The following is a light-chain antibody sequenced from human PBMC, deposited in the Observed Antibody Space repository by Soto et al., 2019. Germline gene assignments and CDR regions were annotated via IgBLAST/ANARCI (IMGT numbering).Light chain of an antibody. CDR3: SSYTSMSTIYL. J-gene: IGLJ1*01. CDR1: NSDVGGYNY. CDR2: EVS. Sequence: QSVLTQPASVSGSPGQSITISCTGTNSDVGGYNYVSWYQQHPGKAPELMIYEVSHRPSGVSNRFSGSKSDNTASLTISGLQAEDEADYYCSSYTSMSTIYLFGNGTKVTV. V-gene: IGLV2-14*01.